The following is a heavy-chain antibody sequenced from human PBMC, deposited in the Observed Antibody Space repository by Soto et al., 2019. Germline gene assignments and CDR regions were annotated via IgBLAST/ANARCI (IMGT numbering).Heavy chain of an antibody. D-gene: IGHD6-6*01. J-gene: IGHJ6*03. CDR1: GFTFSSYA. Sequence: GGSLRLSCAASGFTFSSYAMSWVRQAPGKGLEWVSAISDSGGSTYYADSVKGRFTISRDNSKNTLYLQMNSLRAEDTAVYYCAKGSSSSLYYYSYMDVWGKGTTVTVSS. CDR2: ISDSGGST. V-gene: IGHV3-23*01. CDR3: AKGSSSSLYYYSYMDV.